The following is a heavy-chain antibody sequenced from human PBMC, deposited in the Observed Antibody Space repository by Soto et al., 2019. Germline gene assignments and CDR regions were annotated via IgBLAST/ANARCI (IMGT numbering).Heavy chain of an antibody. CDR1: GFTFSNAW. Sequence: GGSLRLSCAASGFTFSNAWMNWVRQAPGKGLEWVGRIKSKTDGGTTDYAAPVKGRFTISRDDSKNTLYLQMNSLKTEDTAVYYCTTRTRRSYYYYYGMDVWGQGTTVTVSS. CDR2: IKSKTDGGTT. CDR3: TTRTRRSYYYYYGMDV. J-gene: IGHJ6*02. D-gene: IGHD1-1*01. V-gene: IGHV3-15*07.